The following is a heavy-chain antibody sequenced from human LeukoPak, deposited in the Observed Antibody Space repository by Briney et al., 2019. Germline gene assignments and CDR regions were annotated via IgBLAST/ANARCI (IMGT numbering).Heavy chain of an antibody. CDR3: ARGGIGRAYCSGGSCYDNSFGN. Sequence: ASVKVSCKASGYTFTSYDFNWVRQATGQGLEWMGWMNPNSGNTGYAQKFQGRVTMTRNTSISTAYMELSSLRSEDTAVYYCARGGIGRAYCSGGSCYDNSFGNWGQGTLVTVPS. J-gene: IGHJ4*02. CDR1: GYTFTSYD. CDR2: MNPNSGNT. V-gene: IGHV1-8*01. D-gene: IGHD2-15*01.